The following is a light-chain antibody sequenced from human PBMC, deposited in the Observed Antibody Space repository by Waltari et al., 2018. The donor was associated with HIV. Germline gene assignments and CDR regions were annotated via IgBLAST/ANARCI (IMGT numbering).Light chain of an antibody. CDR2: AAS. J-gene: IGKJ1*01. Sequence: DIQMTQSPSSLSASVGDRVTITCRASQGIRNALGWYQQKPGKAPKRLIYAASSLQSGGPARFSGSGSGTEFTLTISSLKPEDFATYYCLQHNSDPRTFGQGTKVEIK. CDR3: LQHNSDPRT. CDR1: QGIRNA. V-gene: IGKV1-17*01.